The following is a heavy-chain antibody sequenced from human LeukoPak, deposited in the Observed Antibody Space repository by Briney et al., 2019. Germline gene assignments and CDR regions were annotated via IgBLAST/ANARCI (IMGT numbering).Heavy chain of an antibody. CDR1: GFTFSSYS. Sequence: QPGGSLRLSCAASGFTFSSYSMNWVRQAPGKGLEWVSYISSSSSTIYYADSVKGRFTISRDNAKNSLYLQMNSLRDEDTAVYYCARDQDIVVVPAAPHNWFDPWGQGTLVTVSS. D-gene: IGHD2-2*01. CDR2: ISSSSSTI. V-gene: IGHV3-48*02. CDR3: ARDQDIVVVPAAPHNWFDP. J-gene: IGHJ5*02.